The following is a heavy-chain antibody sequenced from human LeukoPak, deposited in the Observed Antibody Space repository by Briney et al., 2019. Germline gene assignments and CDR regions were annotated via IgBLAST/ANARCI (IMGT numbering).Heavy chain of an antibody. Sequence: SETLSLTCTVSGGSTTSGSYYWSWFRQPAGKGLEWIGHIHASGRTNYNPSLKSRVTISVDTSNNQFSLKLSSVAAADTAVYYCARDFGILVRAFDIWGQGTMVTVSS. CDR2: IHASGRT. CDR3: ARDFGILVRAFDI. V-gene: IGHV4-61*09. D-gene: IGHD2-21*01. CDR1: GGSTTSGSYY. J-gene: IGHJ3*02.